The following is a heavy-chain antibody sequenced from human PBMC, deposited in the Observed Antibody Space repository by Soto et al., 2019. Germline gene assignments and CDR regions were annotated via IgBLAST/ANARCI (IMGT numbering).Heavy chain of an antibody. Sequence: QITLKESGPTLVKPTQTLTLTCTFSGFSLSTSGVVVGWIRQPPGKALEWLALIYWDDDKRYSPSLKRRLTITNDTSKNQVVLTMTNMDPVDTATYYCAHVYGGYDNFDYWRQGTLVTVSS. J-gene: IGHJ4*02. CDR2: IYWDDDK. CDR3: AHVYGGYDNFDY. D-gene: IGHD5-12*01. CDR1: GFSLSTSGVV. V-gene: IGHV2-5*02.